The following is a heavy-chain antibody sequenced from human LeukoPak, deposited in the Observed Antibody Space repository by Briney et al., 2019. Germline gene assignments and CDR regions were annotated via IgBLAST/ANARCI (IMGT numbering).Heavy chain of an antibody. CDR1: GYTFTSYG. D-gene: IGHD3-10*01. V-gene: IGHV1-46*01. CDR3: ARSNAPSLGGFDY. CDR2: INPGGGNT. J-gene: IGHJ4*02. Sequence: ASVKVSCKASGYTFTSYGISWVRQAPGQGLEWMGLINPGGGNTNYAQNFQGRVTMTRDTSTSTVYMELSSLKASDTAMYYCARSNAPSLGGFDYWGQGTLVTVSS.